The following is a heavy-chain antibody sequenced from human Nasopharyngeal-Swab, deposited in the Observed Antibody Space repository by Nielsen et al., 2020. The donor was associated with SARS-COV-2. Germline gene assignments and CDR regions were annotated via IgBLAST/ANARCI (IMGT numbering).Heavy chain of an antibody. J-gene: IGHJ4*02. CDR2: IIPIFGTA. CDR3: ARDEDCGGDCYKGEWTLGDY. Sequence: WVRQAPGQGLEWMGGIIPIFGTANYAQKFQGRVTITADKSTSTAYMELSSLRSEDTAVYYCARDEDCGGDCYKGEWTLGDYWGQGTRVTVSS. D-gene: IGHD2-21*01. V-gene: IGHV1-69*06.